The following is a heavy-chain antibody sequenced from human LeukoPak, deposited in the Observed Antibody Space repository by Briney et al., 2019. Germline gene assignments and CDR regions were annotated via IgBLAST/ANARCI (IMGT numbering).Heavy chain of an antibody. D-gene: IGHD1-26*01. CDR2: IYYSGST. V-gene: IGHV4-59*01. CDR1: GGSISSYY. CDR3: AREVGPWELRSADAFDI. J-gene: IGHJ3*02. Sequence: SETLSLTCTVSGGSISSYYWSWIRQPPGKGLEWIGYIYYSGSTNYNPSLKSRVTISVDTSKNQFPLKLSSVTAADTAVYYCAREVGPWELRSADAFDIWGQGTMVTVSS.